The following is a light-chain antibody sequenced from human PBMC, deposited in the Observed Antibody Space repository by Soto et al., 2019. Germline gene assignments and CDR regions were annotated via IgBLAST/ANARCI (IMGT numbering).Light chain of an antibody. J-gene: IGKJ1*01. Sequence: EIVMTQSPAPPSVSPGERATPPCRASQGIGSTLAWYQQKPGQTPKLLIFDASTRATGVPARFSGGGSGTEFTLTINSLQSEDFAFYYCQQYNDWPRTFGLGTKVDIK. CDR3: QQYNDWPRT. CDR2: DAS. CDR1: QGIGST. V-gene: IGKV3-15*01.